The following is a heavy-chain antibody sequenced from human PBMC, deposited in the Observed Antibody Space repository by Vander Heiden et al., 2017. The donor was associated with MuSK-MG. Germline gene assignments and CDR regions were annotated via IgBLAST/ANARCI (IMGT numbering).Heavy chain of an antibody. J-gene: IGHJ3*02. CDR3: AREEVRGGYSYGPSPGIAFDI. D-gene: IGHD5-18*01. CDR1: GDSVSSNSAP. CDR2: TYYRSKWYN. Sequence: QVQLQQSGPGLVKPSQTLSLTCAISGDSVSSNSAPWTWIRQSPSRGLEWLGRTYYRSKWYNDYTVSVKSRLTINPDTSKNQFSLQLNSVTPEDTAVYYCAREEVRGGYSYGPSPGIAFDIWGQGTMVTVSS. V-gene: IGHV6-1*01.